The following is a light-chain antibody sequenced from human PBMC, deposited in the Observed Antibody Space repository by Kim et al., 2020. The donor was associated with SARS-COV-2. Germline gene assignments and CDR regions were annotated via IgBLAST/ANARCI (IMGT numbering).Light chain of an antibody. CDR1: QSLLYRNGYNY. CDR3: MQVLQTPYT. Sequence: EPASISCRSSQSLLYRNGYNYLVWYLQKPGHSPQLLIHLGSNRASGVPDRFSCSGSGTDFTLKISTVEAEDTGVYYCMQVLQTPYTFGQGTKLEI. V-gene: IGKV2-28*01. CDR2: LGS. J-gene: IGKJ2*01.